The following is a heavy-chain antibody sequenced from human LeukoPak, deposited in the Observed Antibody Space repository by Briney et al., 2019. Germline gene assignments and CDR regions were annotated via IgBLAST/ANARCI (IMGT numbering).Heavy chain of an antibody. V-gene: IGHV1-2*02. CDR2: INPNSGGT. CDR1: GYTFTVYY. CDR3: ARDLTGAPPGY. J-gene: IGHJ4*02. D-gene: IGHD3-9*01. Sequence: ASVKVSCKASGYTFTVYYIYWVRQTPGQGLEWMGWINPNSGGTNYAQKFQGRVTMTRDTSIGTAYMELSRLRSDDTAVYYCARDLTGAPPGYWGQGTLVTVSS.